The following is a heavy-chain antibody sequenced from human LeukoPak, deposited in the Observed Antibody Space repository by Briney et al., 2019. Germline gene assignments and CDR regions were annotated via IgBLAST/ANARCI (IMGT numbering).Heavy chain of an antibody. CDR1: GGSISNYY. CDR3: ARVVINTGGYYHYYMDV. J-gene: IGHJ6*03. Sequence: SETLSLTCTVSGGSISNYYWNWIRQPPGKGLEWVGYIYYSGSTNYNPSLKSRVTISVDTPKNQFSLKLSSVTAADTAVYYCARVVINTGGYYHYYMDVWGKGTTVTVSS. CDR2: IYYSGST. V-gene: IGHV4-59*01. D-gene: IGHD3-22*01.